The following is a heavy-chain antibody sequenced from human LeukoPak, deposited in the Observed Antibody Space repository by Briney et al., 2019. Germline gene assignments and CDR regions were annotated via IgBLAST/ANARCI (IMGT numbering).Heavy chain of an antibody. D-gene: IGHD1-1*01. CDR2: IRSNGDTA. Sequence: GGSLRLSCSASGFTFSRIAMTWVRQAPGKGLEWVSTIRSNGDTAYNADSVRGRFAISRDNSKNALFLQMNSLRVEDTAIYYCAKGQELDDGVFDSWGQGTLVTVSS. CDR1: GFTFSRIA. CDR3: AKGQELDDGVFDS. J-gene: IGHJ4*02. V-gene: IGHV3-23*01.